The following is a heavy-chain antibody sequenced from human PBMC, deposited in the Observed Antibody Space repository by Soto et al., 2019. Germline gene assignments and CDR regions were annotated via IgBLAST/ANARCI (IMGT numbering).Heavy chain of an antibody. CDR2: ISGSGGTS. Sequence: GGSLRLSCAASGFTFSNFAMTWVRQTPGKGLEWVSVISGSGGTSYYADSVKGRFTISRDNSKNTLYLQMNSLRAEDTAVYYCARGSDYYDSSGYLDYWGQGTLVTVSS. CDR3: ARGSDYYDSSGYLDY. D-gene: IGHD3-22*01. V-gene: IGHV3-23*01. CDR1: GFTFSNFA. J-gene: IGHJ4*02.